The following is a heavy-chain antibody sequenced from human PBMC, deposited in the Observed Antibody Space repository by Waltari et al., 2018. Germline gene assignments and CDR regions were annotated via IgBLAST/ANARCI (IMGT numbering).Heavy chain of an antibody. CDR1: GYSFTSYW. J-gene: IGHJ6*02. D-gene: IGHD5-18*01. Sequence: EVQLVQSGAEVKKPGESLKISCKGSGYSFTSYWIGWVRQMPGKGLEWMGIIYPGDSDTRYSPSFQGQVIISADKSISTAYLQWSSLKASDTAMYYCARQDAVLDAAPGLRTMDVWGQGTTVTVSS. CDR3: ARQDAVLDAAPGLRTMDV. V-gene: IGHV5-51*01. CDR2: IYPGDSDT.